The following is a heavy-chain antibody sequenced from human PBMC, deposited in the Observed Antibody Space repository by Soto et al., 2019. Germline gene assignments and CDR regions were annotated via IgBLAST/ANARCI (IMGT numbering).Heavy chain of an antibody. D-gene: IGHD6-19*01. V-gene: IGHV4-30-4*01. CDR3: AIGGSGRAVRPFDY. CDR1: GGSISSGDYY. Sequence: PSETLSLTCTVSGGSISSGDYYWSWIRQPPGKGLEWIGYIYYSGSTYYNPSLKSRVTISVETSKTQFSLKLSSVTAADTTVYYCAIGGSGRAVRPFDYLGQATLVTVSS. J-gene: IGHJ4*02. CDR2: IYYSGST.